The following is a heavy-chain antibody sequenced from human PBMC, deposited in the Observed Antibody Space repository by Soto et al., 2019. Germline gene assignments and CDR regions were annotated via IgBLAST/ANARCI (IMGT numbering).Heavy chain of an antibody. V-gene: IGHV3-7*01. CDR1: GLTFSSYW. D-gene: IGHD5-18*01. Sequence: EVQLVESGGNLVQPGGSLRLSCATSGLTFSSYWISWVRQAPGKGLEWVANIKQDGSEKYYVDSVRGRFTISRDNAKNSLYLQMNSLRVEDTAVYYCACLDSAMVQTAGYWGQGTLVTVSS. CDR3: ACLDSAMVQTAGY. CDR2: IKQDGSEK. J-gene: IGHJ4*02.